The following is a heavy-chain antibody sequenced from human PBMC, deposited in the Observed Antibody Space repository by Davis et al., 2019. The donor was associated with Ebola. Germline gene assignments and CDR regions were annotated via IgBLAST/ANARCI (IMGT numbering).Heavy chain of an antibody. CDR2: TYYSSSKWYN. J-gene: IGHJ6*04. CDR1: GDSVSINSAG. CDR3: ARGWLRSGLDV. V-gene: IGHV6-1*01. D-gene: IGHD5-12*01. Sequence: HSQTLSLTCDISGDSVSINSAGWNWTRQSPSRGLEWLGRTYYSSSKWYNDYAVSVKSRITINPDTAKNQFSLHLNSVTPEDTAVYYCARGWLRSGLDVWGKGAAVIVSS.